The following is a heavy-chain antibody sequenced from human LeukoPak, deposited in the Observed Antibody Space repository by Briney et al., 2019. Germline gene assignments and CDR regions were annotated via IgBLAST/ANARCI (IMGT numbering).Heavy chain of an antibody. V-gene: IGHV3-53*01. Sequence: PGGSLRLSCAASGFTVSSNYISWVRQAPGKGLEWVSLIYTSGSTYYADSVKGRFTISRDNSKNTLYLQMNSLRAEDTAVYYCAKDRSPDFWSGYWSFFDYWGQGTLVTVSS. CDR1: GFTVSSNY. CDR3: AKDRSPDFWSGYWSFFDY. J-gene: IGHJ4*02. D-gene: IGHD3-3*01. CDR2: IYTSGST.